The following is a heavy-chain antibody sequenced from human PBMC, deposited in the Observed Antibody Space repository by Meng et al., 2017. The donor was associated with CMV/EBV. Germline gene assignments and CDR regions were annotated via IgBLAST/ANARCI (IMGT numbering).Heavy chain of an antibody. CDR1: GYTFTGYY. V-gene: IGHV1-2*02. D-gene: IGHD2-2*01. Sequence: ASVKVSCKASGYTFTGYYMHWVRQAPGQGLEWMGWINPNSGGTNYAQKFQGRVTMTRDTSISTAYMELSRLRSDDTAVYYCARGRYCSSTSCCASWFDPWGQGTLVTVSS. J-gene: IGHJ5*02. CDR2: INPNSGGT. CDR3: ARGRYCSSTSCCASWFDP.